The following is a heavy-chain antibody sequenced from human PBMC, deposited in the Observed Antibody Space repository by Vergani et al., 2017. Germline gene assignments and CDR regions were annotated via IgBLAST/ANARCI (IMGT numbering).Heavy chain of an antibody. D-gene: IGHD6-6*01. CDR1: GFTFSTYD. J-gene: IGHJ4*02. Sequence: VQLVGSGGGLVQPGGSLRLSCAASGFTFSTYDMHWVRQATGKGLEWVSAIGTAGDTYYPGSVKGRFTISRENAKNSLYLQMNGLRAGDTAVYYCARRDSSSPALDYWGQGTLVTVSS. CDR2: IGTAGDT. CDR3: ARRDSSSPALDY. V-gene: IGHV3-13*01.